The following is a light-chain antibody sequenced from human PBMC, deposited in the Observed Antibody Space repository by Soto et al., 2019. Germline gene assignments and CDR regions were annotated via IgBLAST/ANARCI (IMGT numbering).Light chain of an antibody. V-gene: IGKV4-1*01. Sequence: ETVMTQSPDSLAVSLGERATINCRSSRSILSTSNNKNYLSWYQQKPGQPPKLLVYWASTRESGVPDRFSGSGSGTDFTLTISSLQAEDVAVYFCQQYFNTPFTFGPGTKVEIK. CDR3: QQYFNTPFT. CDR1: RSILSTSNNKNY. J-gene: IGKJ3*01. CDR2: WAS.